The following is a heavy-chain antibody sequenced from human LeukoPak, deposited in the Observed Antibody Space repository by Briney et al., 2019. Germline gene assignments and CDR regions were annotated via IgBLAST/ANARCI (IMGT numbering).Heavy chain of an antibody. J-gene: IGHJ5*02. Sequence: TASEIRSFTSTVSGGSIGGGGYYWSWIRQHPGKGLEWIGYIYYSGSTYYNPSLKSRVTISVDTSKNQFSLKLSSVTAADTAVYYCARVFGYCSSTSCRGFDPWGQGTLVTVSS. CDR1: GGSIGGGGYY. V-gene: IGHV4-31*03. D-gene: IGHD2-2*03. CDR3: ARVFGYCSSTSCRGFDP. CDR2: IYYSGST.